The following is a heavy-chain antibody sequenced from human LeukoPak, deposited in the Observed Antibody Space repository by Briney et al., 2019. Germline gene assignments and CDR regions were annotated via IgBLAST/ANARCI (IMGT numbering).Heavy chain of an antibody. J-gene: IGHJ5*02. V-gene: IGHV1-2*02. D-gene: IGHD2-21*01. Sequence: ASVKVSCKASGYTFTGYYTHWVRQAPGQGLEWMGWINPNSGGTNYAQKFQGRVTMTRDTSISTAYMELSRLRSDDTAVYYCARDSILYSMGHNWFDPWGQGTLVTVSS. CDR2: INPNSGGT. CDR1: GYTFTGYY. CDR3: ARDSILYSMGHNWFDP.